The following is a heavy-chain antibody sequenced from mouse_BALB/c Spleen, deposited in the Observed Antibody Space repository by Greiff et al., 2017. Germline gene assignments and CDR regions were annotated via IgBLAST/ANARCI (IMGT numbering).Heavy chain of an antibody. CDR2: IYPGSGST. Sequence: LQQPGSELVRPGASVKLSCKASGYTFTSYWMHWVKQRHGQGLEWIGNIYPGSGSTNYDEKFKSKGTLTVDTSSSTAYMHLSSLTSEDSAVYYCTTPYDYDWFAYWGQGTLVTVSA. J-gene: IGHJ3*01. D-gene: IGHD2-4*01. CDR3: TTPYDYDWFAY. V-gene: IGHV1S22*01. CDR1: GYTFTSYW.